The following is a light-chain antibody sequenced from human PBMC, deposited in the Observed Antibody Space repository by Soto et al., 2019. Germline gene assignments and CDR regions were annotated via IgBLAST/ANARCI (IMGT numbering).Light chain of an antibody. V-gene: IGKV3-15*01. Sequence: EIVMTQSPATLSVAPGERATLSCRASQSVSSILAWYQQKPGQAPRLLIYGASTRATGVPARFSGSGSGTEFTLTISSLQSEDFAVYYCQQYNDWPRTFVQGTKVEI. CDR2: GAS. J-gene: IGKJ1*01. CDR1: QSVSSI. CDR3: QQYNDWPRT.